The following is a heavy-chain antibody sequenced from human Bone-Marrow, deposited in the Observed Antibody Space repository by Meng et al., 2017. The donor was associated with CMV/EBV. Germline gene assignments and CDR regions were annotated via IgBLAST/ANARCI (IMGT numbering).Heavy chain of an antibody. J-gene: IGHJ4*02. CDR3: AGTGTNGQFDY. D-gene: IGHD1-1*01. CDR2: ISYDGSNK. Sequence: GESLKISCASSGFTFSSYAMHWVRQAPGKGLEWVAVISYDGSNKYYAASVKGRFTISRDNSKNTLYLQMNSLRAEDTAVYYCAGTGTNGQFDYWGQGTLVTVSS. CDR1: GFTFSSYA. V-gene: IGHV3-30-3*01.